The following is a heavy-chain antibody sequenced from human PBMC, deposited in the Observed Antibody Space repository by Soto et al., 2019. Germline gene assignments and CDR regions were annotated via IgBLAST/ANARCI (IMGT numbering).Heavy chain of an antibody. V-gene: IGHV3-11*01. Sequence: KPGGSLRLSCAASGFTFSDHYMSWIRQAPGKGLEWLSYISTSGSSTHYADSVKGRFTISRDNAKNSLYLQMNSLRAEDTALYYCARRYDFWSGYPFDYWGQGALVTVSS. J-gene: IGHJ4*02. CDR1: GFTFSDHY. CDR3: ARRYDFWSGYPFDY. CDR2: ISTSGSST. D-gene: IGHD3-3*01.